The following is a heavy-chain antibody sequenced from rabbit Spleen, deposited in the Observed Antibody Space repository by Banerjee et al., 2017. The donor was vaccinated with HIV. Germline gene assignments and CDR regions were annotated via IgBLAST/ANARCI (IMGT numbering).Heavy chain of an antibody. J-gene: IGHJ4*01. Sequence: QEQLVESGGGLVQPEGSLTLTCTASGFSFSSSYYMCWVRQAPGKGLEWIGCIDTGSSGSTYYASWAKGRFTISKTSSTTVTLQMTSLTVADTATYLCARDLVAVIGWNFSLWGQGTLVTVS. V-gene: IGHV1S45*01. CDR1: GFSFSSSYY. CDR3: ARDLVAVIGWNFSL. D-gene: IGHD1-1*01. CDR2: IDTGSSGST.